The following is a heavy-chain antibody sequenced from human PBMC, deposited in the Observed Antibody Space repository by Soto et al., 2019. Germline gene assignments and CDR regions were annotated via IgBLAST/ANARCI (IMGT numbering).Heavy chain of an antibody. CDR3: AREAPPYYDSSGYYYPKH. CDR2: INPNSGGT. CDR1: GYTFTGYY. Sequence: ASVKVSFKASGYTFTGYYMHWVRQAPGQGLEWMGWINPNSGGTNYAQKFQGRVTMTRDTSISTAYMELSRLRSDGTAVYYCAREAPPYYDSSGYYYPKHWGQGTLVTVSS. D-gene: IGHD3-22*01. J-gene: IGHJ1*01. V-gene: IGHV1-2*02.